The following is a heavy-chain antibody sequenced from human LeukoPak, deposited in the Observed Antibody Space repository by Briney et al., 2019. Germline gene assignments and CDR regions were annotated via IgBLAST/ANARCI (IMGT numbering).Heavy chain of an antibody. D-gene: IGHD6-13*01. CDR3: ARFIAAPYYFDY. V-gene: IGHV3-21*01. CDR1: GFTFSSYG. J-gene: IGHJ4*02. Sequence: PGGSLRLSCAASGFTFSSYGMHGVRQAPGKGLEWVSAISGSGGSTYYADSVKGRFTISRDNAKNSLYLQMNSLRAEDTAVYYCARFIAAPYYFDYWGRGTLVTVSS. CDR2: ISGSGGST.